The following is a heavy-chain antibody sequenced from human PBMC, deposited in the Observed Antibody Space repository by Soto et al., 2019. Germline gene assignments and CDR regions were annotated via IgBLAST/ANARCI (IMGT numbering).Heavy chain of an antibody. V-gene: IGHV4-61*05. CDR1: GGSISSSTYY. CDR3: ARAGGDRSSSWYLNWFDP. CDR2: IYYSGST. J-gene: IGHJ5*02. Sequence: SETLSLTCTVSGGSISSSTYYWGWIRQPPGKGLEWIGYIYYSGSTNYNPSLKSRVTISVDTSKNQFSLKLRSVTAADTAVYYCARAGGDRSSSWYLNWFDPWGQGTLVTVSS. D-gene: IGHD6-13*01.